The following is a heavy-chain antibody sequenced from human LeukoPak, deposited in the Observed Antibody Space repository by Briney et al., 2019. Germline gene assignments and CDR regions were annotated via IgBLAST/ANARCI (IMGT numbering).Heavy chain of an antibody. V-gene: IGHV3-21*01. CDR2: ISSSSSYI. CDR1: GFTFSSYS. D-gene: IGHD1-7*01. CDR3: ARELELQPDAFDI. J-gene: IGHJ3*02. Sequence: GGSLRLSCAASGFTFSSYSMKWVRQAPGKGLEWVSSISSSSSYIYYADSVKGRFTISRDNAKNSLYLQMNSLRAEDTAVYYCARELELQPDAFDIWGQGTMVTVSS.